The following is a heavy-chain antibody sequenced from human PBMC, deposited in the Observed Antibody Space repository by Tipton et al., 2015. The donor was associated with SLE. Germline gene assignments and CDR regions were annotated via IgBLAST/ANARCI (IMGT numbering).Heavy chain of an antibody. CDR3: ARHELVATKADY. J-gene: IGHJ4*02. V-gene: IGHV4-4*08. D-gene: IGHD5-12*01. Sequence: TLSLTCTVSGASISSFYWSWIRQAPGKGLEWIGYVYSSGSTNYNPSLKSRITMSVDTSKSQISLKLSSVTAADTAIYYCARHELVATKADYWGQGTLVTVSS. CDR1: GASISSFY. CDR2: VYSSGST.